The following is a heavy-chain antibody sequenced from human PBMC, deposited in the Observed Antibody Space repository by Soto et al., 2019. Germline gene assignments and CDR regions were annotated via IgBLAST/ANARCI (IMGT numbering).Heavy chain of an antibody. V-gene: IGHV3-7*01. CDR1: GFTFRSYW. CDR3: ASGRALDY. Sequence: EVQLEESGGGLVQPGGSLRLSCAASGFTFRSYWMTWLRLAPGKGLEWVANINQDGGVQFYADSVKGRFTISRDNAKNSVYLQMNSMRVEDTAVFYCASGRALDYWGQGTLVTVSS. D-gene: IGHD1-26*01. CDR2: INQDGGVQ. J-gene: IGHJ4*02.